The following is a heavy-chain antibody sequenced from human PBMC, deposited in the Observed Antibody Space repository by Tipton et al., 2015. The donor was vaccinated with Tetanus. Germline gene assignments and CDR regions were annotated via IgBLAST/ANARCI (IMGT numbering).Heavy chain of an antibody. CDR3: ARTTAAGLGWGYGMDV. Sequence: SLRLSCAASGFTFSNYAMHWVRQAPGKGLEWVAYIWFDGSNYYYTDSVKGRFTISRDNSKNTLYLQMNSLRAEDTAVYYCARTTAAGLGWGYGMDVWGQGTTVTVSS. V-gene: IGHV3-33*01. CDR2: IWFDGSNY. J-gene: IGHJ6*02. CDR1: GFTFSNYA. D-gene: IGHD6-13*01.